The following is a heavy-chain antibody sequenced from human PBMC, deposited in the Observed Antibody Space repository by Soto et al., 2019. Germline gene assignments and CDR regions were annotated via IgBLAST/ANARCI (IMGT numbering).Heavy chain of an antibody. Sequence: SETLSLTCAVYGGSFSGYYWSWIRQPPGKGLEWIGEINHSGSTNYNPSLKSRVTISVDTSKNQFSLKLSSVTAADTAVYYCARGFHFYYYYGMDVWGQGPTVTVSS. J-gene: IGHJ6*02. D-gene: IGHD3-3*02. V-gene: IGHV4-34*01. CDR2: INHSGST. CDR1: GGSFSGYY. CDR3: ARGFHFYYYYGMDV.